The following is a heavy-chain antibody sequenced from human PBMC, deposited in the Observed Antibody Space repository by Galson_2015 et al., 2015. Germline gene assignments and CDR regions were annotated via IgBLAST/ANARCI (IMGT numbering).Heavy chain of an antibody. D-gene: IGHD3-3*01. CDR3: ARQILDYDFWSGYYPTNSDY. J-gene: IGHJ4*02. V-gene: IGHV3-21*01. CDR1: EFTFSSYY. CDR2: ISSTTTYI. Sequence: SLRLSCAASEFTFSSYYMSWVRQAPGKGLEWVSSISSTTTYIYYADSVKGRFTISRDNAKNSLYLQMNSLGAGDTAVYYCARQILDYDFWSGYYPTNSDYWGQGTLVTVSS.